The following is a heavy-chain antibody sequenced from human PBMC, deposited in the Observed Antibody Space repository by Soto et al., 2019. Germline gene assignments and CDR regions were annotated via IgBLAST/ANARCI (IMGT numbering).Heavy chain of an antibody. Sequence: QLVQSGAEVKKPGASMKVSCQASGYSFDSFGISWVRQAPGQGLEWMGRVNAHNHITKYAQKFQDRVTITRDTSTSTDYLEVRRLRSDDTAVYSCARDLRVGANSEACDVWGQGTMVTVSS. D-gene: IGHD1-26*01. J-gene: IGHJ3*01. CDR3: ARDLRVGANSEACDV. CDR1: GYSFDSFG. V-gene: IGHV1-18*01. CDR2: VNAHNHIT.